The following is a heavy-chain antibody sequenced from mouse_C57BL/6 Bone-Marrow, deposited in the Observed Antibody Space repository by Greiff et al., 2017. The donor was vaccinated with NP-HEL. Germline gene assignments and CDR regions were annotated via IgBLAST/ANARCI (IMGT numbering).Heavy chain of an antibody. CDR2: IYPRSGNT. Sequence: VQLQESGAELARPGASVKLSCKASGYTFTSYGISWVKQRTGQGLEWIGEIYPRSGNTYYNEKFKGKATLTADKSSSTAYMELRSLTSEDSAVYFCARRRRPGAMDYWGQGTSVTVSS. CDR3: ARRRRPGAMDY. J-gene: IGHJ4*01. CDR1: GYTFTSYG. V-gene: IGHV1-81*01.